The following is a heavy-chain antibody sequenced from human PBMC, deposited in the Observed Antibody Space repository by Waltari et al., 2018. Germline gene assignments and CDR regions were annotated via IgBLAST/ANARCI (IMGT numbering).Heavy chain of an antibody. J-gene: IGHJ4*02. CDR3: ARDHVFRGDFWSGYYDS. Sequence: EVQLEESGGGLVQPGGSLRLSCAASGFTFRSYWMTWGRQAPGKGLEWVANIKQDGSETYYADSLKGRFTISRDNAKNSLYLQMNSLRAEDTALYYCARDHVFRGDFWSGYYDSWGQGTLVTVSS. V-gene: IGHV3-7*01. CDR1: GFTFRSYW. CDR2: IKQDGSET. D-gene: IGHD3-3*01.